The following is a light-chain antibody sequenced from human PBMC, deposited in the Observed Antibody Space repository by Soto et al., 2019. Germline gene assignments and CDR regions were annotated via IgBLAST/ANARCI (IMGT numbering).Light chain of an antibody. V-gene: IGKV1-5*01. J-gene: IGKJ4*01. CDR3: QQYNSYSFT. CDR2: DAS. CDR1: QSISSW. Sequence: DIQMTQSPSTLSASVGDRVTITCRASQSISSWLAWYQQKPGKAPKLLIYDASSLESGVPSRFSGNGSGTEFTLTISSLQPDDFATYYCQQYNSYSFTFGGGTKV.